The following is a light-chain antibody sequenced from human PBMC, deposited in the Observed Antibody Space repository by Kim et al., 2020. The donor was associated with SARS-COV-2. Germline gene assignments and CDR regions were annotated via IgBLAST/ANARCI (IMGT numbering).Light chain of an antibody. J-gene: IGKJ4*01. Sequence: YPGERATLSCRASQSVSSYLAWYQQKPGQAPRLLTYDASNRATGIPARFSGSGSGTDFTLTISSLEPEDFAVYYCQQRSNWPPGTFGGGTKVDIK. CDR3: QQRSNWPPGT. CDR2: DAS. V-gene: IGKV3-11*01. CDR1: QSVSSY.